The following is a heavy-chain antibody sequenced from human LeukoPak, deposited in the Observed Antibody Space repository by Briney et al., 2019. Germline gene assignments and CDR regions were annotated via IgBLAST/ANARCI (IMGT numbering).Heavy chain of an antibody. Sequence: ASVKVSCKVSGYTLTELSMHWVRQAPGKGLEWMGGFDPEDGETIYAQKFQGRVTMTEDTSTDTAYMELSSLRSEDTAVYYCARAGYGHYYYYYYMDVWGKGTTVTVSS. D-gene: IGHD5-18*01. V-gene: IGHV1-24*01. J-gene: IGHJ6*03. CDR2: FDPEDGET. CDR1: GYTLTELS. CDR3: ARAGYGHYYYYYYMDV.